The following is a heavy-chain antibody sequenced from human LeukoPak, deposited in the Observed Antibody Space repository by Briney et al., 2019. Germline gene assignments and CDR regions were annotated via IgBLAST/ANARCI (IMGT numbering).Heavy chain of an antibody. CDR3: AKDLVYYGSGSFFDY. CDR1: GFTFSSYA. J-gene: IGHJ4*02. CDR2: ISGSGGST. V-gene: IGHV3-23*01. D-gene: IGHD3-10*01. Sequence: PGGSLRLSCAASGFTFSSYAMSWVRQAPGKGLKWVSAISGSGGSTYYADSVKGRFTISRDNSKNTLYLQMNSLRAEDTAVYYCAKDLVYYGSGSFFDYWGQGTLVTVSS.